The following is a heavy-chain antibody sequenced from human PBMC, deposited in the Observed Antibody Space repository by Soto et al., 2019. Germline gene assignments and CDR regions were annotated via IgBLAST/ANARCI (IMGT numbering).Heavy chain of an antibody. V-gene: IGHV1-3*01. J-gene: IGHJ3*02. CDR3: ASMRVYI. Sequence: QVQLVQSGAEVKKPGASVKVSRKASGYTFTRYTMHWVRQAPGQRLEWMGWINAGNGNTKYSEKLQGRVTITRDTSASTAYMELSSLRSEDTAVYYCASMRVYIWGQGTMVTVSS. CDR1: GYTFTRYT. CDR2: INAGNGNT.